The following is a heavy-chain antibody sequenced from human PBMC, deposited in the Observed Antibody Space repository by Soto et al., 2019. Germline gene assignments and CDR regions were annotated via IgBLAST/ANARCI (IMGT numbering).Heavy chain of an antibody. Sequence: QVQFVQSGAEVKKPGASVKVSCKASGYTFTSYGIHWVRQAPGQRLEWMGWINAGNGNTKYSQNFQGRVTITRDTSASTVYMELGSLRSEDTAVYYCARILGGDYWGQGTLVTVSS. V-gene: IGHV1-3*01. D-gene: IGHD3-16*01. J-gene: IGHJ4*02. CDR3: ARILGGDY. CDR2: INAGNGNT. CDR1: GYTFTSYG.